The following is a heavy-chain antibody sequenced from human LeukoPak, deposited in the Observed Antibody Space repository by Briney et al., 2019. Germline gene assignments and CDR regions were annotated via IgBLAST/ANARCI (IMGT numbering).Heavy chain of an antibody. D-gene: IGHD2-21*02. Sequence: ASVKVSCKASGYTFTTYGLSWVRQAPGQGLEWLGWISTYDDNIKYAQSLQGRLTLTIDTSTSTAYMELRSLTSDDTAVYSCARGVTARGFYYYMDIWGRGTTVTISS. CDR1: GYTFTTYG. CDR2: ISTYDDNI. CDR3: ARGVTARGFYYYMDI. J-gene: IGHJ6*03. V-gene: IGHV1-18*01.